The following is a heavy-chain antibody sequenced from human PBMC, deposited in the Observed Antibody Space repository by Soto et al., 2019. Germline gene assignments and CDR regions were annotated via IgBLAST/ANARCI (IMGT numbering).Heavy chain of an antibody. CDR2: INHSGST. V-gene: IGHV4-34*01. CDR3: ASLGFGGVIDTPLTRGMNWFDP. Sequence: PSETLSLTCAVYGGSFSGYYWSWIRQPPGKGLEWIGEINHSGSTNYNPSLKSRVTISVDTSKNQFSLKLSSVTAADTAVYYCASLGFGGVIDTPLTRGMNWFDPWGQGTLVTVSS. D-gene: IGHD3-16*02. CDR1: GGSFSGYY. J-gene: IGHJ5*02.